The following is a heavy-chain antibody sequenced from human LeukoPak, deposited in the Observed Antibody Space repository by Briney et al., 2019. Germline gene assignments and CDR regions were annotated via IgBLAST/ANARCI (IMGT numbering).Heavy chain of an antibody. D-gene: IGHD3-22*01. CDR1: GFTFNNYA. CDR2: ISGSDAGT. J-gene: IGHJ3*02. V-gene: IGHV3-23*01. Sequence: GGSLRLSCAASGFTFNNYAMSWVRQAPGKGLEWVSAISGSDAGTYYADSVKGRFTISRDNSKNTLYLQMNSLRAEDTAVYYCAKDLEDYYDDDAFDIWGQGTMVTVSS. CDR3: AKDLEDYYDDDAFDI.